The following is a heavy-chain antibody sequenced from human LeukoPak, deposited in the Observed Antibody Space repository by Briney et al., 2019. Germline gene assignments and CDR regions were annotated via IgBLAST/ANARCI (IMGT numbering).Heavy chain of an antibody. CDR3: ARDLGGYSYGDYFDY. CDR1: GYAFTGYY. D-gene: IGHD5-18*01. Sequence: ASVKVSCKASGYAFTGYYMHWVRQAPGQGLEWMGWINPNSGGTNYAQKFQGGVTMTRDTSISTAYMELSRLRSDDTAVYYCARDLGGYSYGDYFDYWGQGTLVTVSS. V-gene: IGHV1-2*02. CDR2: INPNSGGT. J-gene: IGHJ4*02.